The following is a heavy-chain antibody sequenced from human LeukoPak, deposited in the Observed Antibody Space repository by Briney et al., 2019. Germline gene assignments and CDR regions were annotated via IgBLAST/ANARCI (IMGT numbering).Heavy chain of an antibody. CDR2: ISSSGSTI. J-gene: IGHJ4*02. D-gene: IGHD3-10*01. CDR3: AKDPLVSGSGSFLFDY. Sequence: GGSLRLSCAASGFTFSDYYMSWIRQAPGKGLEWVSYISSSGSTICYADSVKGRFTISRDNAKNSLYLQMNSLRAEDTAVYYCAKDPLVSGSGSFLFDYRGQGTLVTVSS. V-gene: IGHV3-11*04. CDR1: GFTFSDYY.